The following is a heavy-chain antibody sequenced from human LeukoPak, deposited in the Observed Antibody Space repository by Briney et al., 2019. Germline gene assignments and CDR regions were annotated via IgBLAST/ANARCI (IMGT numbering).Heavy chain of an antibody. V-gene: IGHV1-46*01. CDR3: ARVIDCSSTSCYAGGYAFDI. Sequence: ASVKVSCKASGYTFTSYYMHWVRQAPGQGLEWMGIINPSGGSTSYAQKFQGRVTMTRDTCTSTVYMELSSLRSEDTAVYYCARVIDCSSTSCYAGGYAFDIWGQGTMVTVSS. CDR1: GYTFTSYY. CDR2: INPSGGST. D-gene: IGHD2-2*01. J-gene: IGHJ3*02.